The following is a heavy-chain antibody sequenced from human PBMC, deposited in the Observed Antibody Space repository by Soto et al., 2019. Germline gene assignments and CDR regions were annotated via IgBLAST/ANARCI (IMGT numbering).Heavy chain of an antibody. J-gene: IGHJ5*02. V-gene: IGHV4-30-2*01. CDR2: IYHSGRT. CDR3: ARTATGWFDP. CDR1: GGSISSGGYS. D-gene: IGHD6-25*01. Sequence: QLQLQESGSGLVKPSQTLSLTCAVSGGSISSGGYSWSWIRQPPGKGLEWLGYIYHSGRTYYNPSLKSRVNISVARSKNQFSLKLSSVTAADTAVYYCARTATGWFDPWGQGTLVTVSS.